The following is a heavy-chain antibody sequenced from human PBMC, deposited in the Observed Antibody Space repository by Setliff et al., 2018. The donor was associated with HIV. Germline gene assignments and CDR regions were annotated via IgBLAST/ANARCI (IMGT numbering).Heavy chain of an antibody. CDR1: GYSLTDLS. V-gene: IGHV1-24*01. CDR2: FDPEDGET. CDR3: ATIRAYYYDSSGQEYFQY. J-gene: IGHJ1*01. D-gene: IGHD3-22*01. Sequence: ASVKVSCKVSGYSLTDLSIHWVRQAPGKGLKWMGGFDPEDGETVYAQKLQGRVTMTEDTSTDTAYMELSSLRSEDTAMYYCATIRAYYYDSSGQEYFQYWGHGTLVTVSS.